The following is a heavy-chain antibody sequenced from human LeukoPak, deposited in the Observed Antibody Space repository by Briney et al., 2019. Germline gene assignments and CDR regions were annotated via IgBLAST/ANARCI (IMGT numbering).Heavy chain of an antibody. Sequence: SDTLSLTCAVDGGSFSDYSWSWIHQPPGKGLEWIGDVNHGGSTNYNPSLKSRITISVDTSKNQFSLRLSSVTAADTGVYYCARIGMDYYFYMDVWGKGTTVSVSS. D-gene: IGHD1-14*01. J-gene: IGHJ6*03. CDR1: GGSFSDYS. V-gene: IGHV4-34*01. CDR2: VNHGGST. CDR3: ARIGMDYYFYMDV.